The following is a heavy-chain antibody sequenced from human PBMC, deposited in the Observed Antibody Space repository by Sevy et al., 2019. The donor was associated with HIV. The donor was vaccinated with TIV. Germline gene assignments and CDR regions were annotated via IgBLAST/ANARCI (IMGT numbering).Heavy chain of an antibody. V-gene: IGHV1-2*02. J-gene: IGHJ4*02. Sequence: ASVKVSCKTPGYIFTDYYFYWMRQAPGQGPEWVGWINPRDGETRSAPKFQGRITITRDTSTSIVYMDLTRLTSDDTAIYYCARELVREFDFWGQGTLVTVSS. D-gene: IGHD1-26*01. CDR2: INPRDGET. CDR1: GYIFTDYY. CDR3: ARELVREFDF.